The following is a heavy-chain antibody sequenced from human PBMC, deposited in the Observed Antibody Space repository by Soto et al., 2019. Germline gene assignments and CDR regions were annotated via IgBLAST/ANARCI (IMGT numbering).Heavy chain of an antibody. Sequence: EVQLLESGGGLVQPGGSLRLSCAASGFTFSSYAMSWVRQAPGKGLEWVSGISGSGGSANYADSVKGRFTISRDNSKNTLYLQMTSLRAEDTALYYGARSTTVTTYRDYWGQGTLVTVSS. D-gene: IGHD4-17*01. CDR2: ISGSGGSA. CDR3: ARSTTVTTYRDY. V-gene: IGHV3-23*01. J-gene: IGHJ4*02. CDR1: GFTFSSYA.